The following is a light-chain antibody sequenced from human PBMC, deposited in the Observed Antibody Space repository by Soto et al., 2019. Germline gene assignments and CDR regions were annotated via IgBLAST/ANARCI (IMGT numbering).Light chain of an antibody. V-gene: IGLV2-14*01. Sequence: QSALTQPASVSGSPGQSITISCTGTSSDVGGYNYVSWYQQHPGKVPKLMSYEVNNRPSGVSNRFSGSKSGNTASLTISGLQAEDEADYYCSSYTSSSTQVLGGGTKLTVL. J-gene: IGLJ3*02. CDR1: SSDVGGYNY. CDR2: EVN. CDR3: SSYTSSSTQV.